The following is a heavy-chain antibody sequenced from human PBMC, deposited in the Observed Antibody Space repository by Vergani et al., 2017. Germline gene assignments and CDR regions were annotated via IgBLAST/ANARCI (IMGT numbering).Heavy chain of an antibody. Sequence: EVQLVESGGGLVKPGGSLKLSCAASGFTLSSYSMSWVRQAPGKGLEWVSSISSSSSYIYFADSVKGRFTISRDNAKNSLYLQMNSLRAEDTAVYYCASDFTPGRGNAFDYWGQGTLVTVSS. CDR2: ISSSSSYI. J-gene: IGHJ4*02. V-gene: IGHV3-21*01. D-gene: IGHD1-26*01. CDR3: ASDFTPGRGNAFDY. CDR1: GFTLSSYS.